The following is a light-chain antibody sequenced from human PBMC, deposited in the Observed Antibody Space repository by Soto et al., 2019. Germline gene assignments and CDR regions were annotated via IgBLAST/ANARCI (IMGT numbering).Light chain of an antibody. CDR3: FSFTTTSPHV. Sequence: QTLLTQPAYMSGSPVRSTTIPFTQTTSDIGAYDYVSWFQQHPGKDHKLMISEVNNRPSGVCNRLFGSKSGNTAYLAISGLQVEDQAEYFCFSFTTTSPHVFGTGTKVTVL. CDR2: EVN. J-gene: IGLJ1*01. CDR1: TSDIGAYDY. V-gene: IGLV2-14*01.